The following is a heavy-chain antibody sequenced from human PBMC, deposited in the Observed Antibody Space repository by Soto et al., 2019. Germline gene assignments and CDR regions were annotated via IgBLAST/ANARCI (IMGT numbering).Heavy chain of an antibody. CDR2: IWYDGSNK. J-gene: IGHJ4*02. Sequence: GGSLRLSCAASGFTFSSYGMHWVRQAPGKGLEWVAVIWYDGSNKYYADSVKGRFTISRDNSKNTLYLQMNSLRAEDTAVYYCARDLEYSSGWPGFDYWGQGTLVTVSS. D-gene: IGHD6-19*01. CDR1: GFTFSSYG. CDR3: ARDLEYSSGWPGFDY. V-gene: IGHV3-33*01.